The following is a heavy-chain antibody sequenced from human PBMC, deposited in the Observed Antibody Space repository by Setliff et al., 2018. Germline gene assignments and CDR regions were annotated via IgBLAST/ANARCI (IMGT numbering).Heavy chain of an antibody. CDR1: GGSMSSGPNY. Sequence: NPSETLSLTCTVSGGSMSSGPNYWSWIRQPAGRGLEWVGRVYSSVYSSGITSYNPSLKSRVTISMDTSKNQFSLGLTSVTAADTAVYYCARESAGDESVRHLYYTDVWGRGTTVT. CDR3: ARESAGDESVRHLYYTDV. J-gene: IGHJ6*03. CDR2: VYSSVYSSGIT. V-gene: IGHV4-61*02. D-gene: IGHD1-1*01.